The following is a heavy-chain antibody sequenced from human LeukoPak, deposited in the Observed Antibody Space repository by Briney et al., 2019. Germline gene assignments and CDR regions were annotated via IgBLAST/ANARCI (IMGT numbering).Heavy chain of an antibody. D-gene: IGHD3-22*01. CDR2: ISGSGGST. CDR3: AKDILGYYESSGYYSPSDY. J-gene: IGHJ4*02. CDR1: GSTFSSYA. Sequence: GGSLRLSCAATGSTFSSYAMSWVRQAPGKGLEWVSAISGSGGSTYYADSVKGRFTISRDNSKNTLYLQMNSLRVEDTAVYYCAKDILGYYESSGYYSPSDYWGQGTLVTVSS. V-gene: IGHV3-23*01.